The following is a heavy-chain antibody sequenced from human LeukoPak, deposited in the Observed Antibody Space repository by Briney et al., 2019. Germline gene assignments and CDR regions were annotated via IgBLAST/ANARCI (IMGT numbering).Heavy chain of an antibody. V-gene: IGHV4-34*01. J-gene: IGHJ6*02. CDR3: ARGRFAVVVAATRRGGMDV. D-gene: IGHD2-15*01. Sequence: PSETLSLTCAVYGGSFSGYYWSWIRQPPGKGLEWIGEINHSGSTNYNPSLKSRVTISVDTSKNQFSLKLSYVTAADTAVYYCARGRFAVVVAATRRGGMDVWGQGTTVTVSS. CDR2: INHSGST. CDR1: GGSFSGYY.